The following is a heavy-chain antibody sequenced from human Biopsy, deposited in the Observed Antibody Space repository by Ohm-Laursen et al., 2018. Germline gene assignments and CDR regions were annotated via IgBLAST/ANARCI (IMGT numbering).Heavy chain of an antibody. CDR3: AREGDDSSGYTPHYFDY. CDR1: GFTFSNYA. J-gene: IGHJ4*02. Sequence: SLRLSCSASGFTFSNYAIHWVRQAPGKGLEWVAVIWYDGSNKYYADSVKGRFTISRDGPKNTLYLQMNSLRAEDTAVYYCAREGDDSSGYTPHYFDYWGQGTLVTVSS. CDR2: IWYDGSNK. D-gene: IGHD3-22*01. V-gene: IGHV3-33*08.